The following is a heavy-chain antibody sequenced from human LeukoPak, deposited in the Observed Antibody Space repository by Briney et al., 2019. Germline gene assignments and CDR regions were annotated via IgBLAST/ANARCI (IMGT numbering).Heavy chain of an antibody. Sequence: SGGSLRLSCAASGFTFSSYWMSWVRQTPGKGLEWVANIKQDGSEKYYVDSVKGRFTISRDNAKNTLYLQMNSLRAEDTAVYYCAKAHYGDYALLINWGQGTLVIVSS. J-gene: IGHJ4*02. V-gene: IGHV3-7*01. CDR1: GFTFSSYW. CDR3: AKAHYGDYALLIN. D-gene: IGHD4-17*01. CDR2: IKQDGSEK.